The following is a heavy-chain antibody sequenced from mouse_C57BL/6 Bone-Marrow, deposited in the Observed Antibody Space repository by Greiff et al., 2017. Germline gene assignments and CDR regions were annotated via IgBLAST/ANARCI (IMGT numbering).Heavy chain of an antibody. V-gene: IGHV1-39*01. Sequence: VQLQQSGPELVKPGASVKISCKASGYSFTDYNMNWVKQSNGKSLEWIGVINPNYGTTSYNQKFKGKATFTADTSSNTAYMQLSSLTTEDSAIYYCARWGYAMDYWGQGTSVTVSS. J-gene: IGHJ4*01. CDR1: GYSFTDYN. CDR3: ARWGYAMDY. CDR2: INPNYGTT.